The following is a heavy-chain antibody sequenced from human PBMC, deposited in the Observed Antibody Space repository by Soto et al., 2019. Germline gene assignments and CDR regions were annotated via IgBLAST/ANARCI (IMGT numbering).Heavy chain of an antibody. Sequence: GGSLRLSCAASGFTFSSYGMHWVRQAPGKGLEWVAVIWYDGSNKYYADSVKGRFTISRDNSKNTLYLQMNSLRAEDTAVYYCAREGLEPWLVRSCVYWGQGTLVTVSS. V-gene: IGHV3-33*01. CDR2: IWYDGSNK. J-gene: IGHJ4*02. CDR3: AREGLEPWLVRSCVY. D-gene: IGHD6-19*01. CDR1: GFTFSSYG.